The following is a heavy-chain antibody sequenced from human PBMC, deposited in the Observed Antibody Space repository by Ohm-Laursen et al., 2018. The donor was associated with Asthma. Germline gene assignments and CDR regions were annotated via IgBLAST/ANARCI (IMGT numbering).Heavy chain of an antibody. D-gene: IGHD1-26*01. CDR1: GFTFNTYW. J-gene: IGHJ1*01. V-gene: IGHV3-48*01. Sequence: SLRLSCAASGFTFNTYWMSWVRQAPGKGLEWLSYITTDSSTVYSADSVRGRFSISRDNAKNSLYLQMNILRAEDTAVYYCATSIEGATAPKYLRHWGQGTRVTGSS. CDR3: ATSIEGATAPKYLRH. CDR2: ITTDSSTV.